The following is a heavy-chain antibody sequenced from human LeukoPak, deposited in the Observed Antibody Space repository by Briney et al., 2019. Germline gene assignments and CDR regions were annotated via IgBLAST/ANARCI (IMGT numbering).Heavy chain of an antibody. J-gene: IGHJ3*02. CDR3: AREGYGDFQNAFDI. V-gene: IGHV4-39*07. D-gene: IGHD4-17*01. CDR1: GASISSSTDY. Sequence: SETLSLTCTVSGASISSSTDYWGWIRQPPGKGLEWIANIYYSGSTYYNPSLKSRVTISVDTSKNQFSLKLSSVTAADTAVYYCAREGYGDFQNAFDIWGQGTMVTVSS. CDR2: IYYSGST.